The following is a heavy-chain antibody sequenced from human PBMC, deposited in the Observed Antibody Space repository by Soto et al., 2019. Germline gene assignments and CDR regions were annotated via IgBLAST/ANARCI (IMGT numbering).Heavy chain of an antibody. D-gene: IGHD2-2*01. Sequence: LSLTCAVYGGSFSGYYWSWIRQPPGKGLEWIGEINHSGSTNYNPSLKSRVTISVDTSKNQFSLKLSSVTAADTAVYYCARGLGFYCRRSSCNRYYYYDMDVWGQGTPVTVSS. V-gene: IGHV4-34*01. CDR3: ARGLGFYCRRSSCNRYYYYDMDV. CDR2: INHSGST. J-gene: IGHJ6*02. CDR1: GGSFSGYY.